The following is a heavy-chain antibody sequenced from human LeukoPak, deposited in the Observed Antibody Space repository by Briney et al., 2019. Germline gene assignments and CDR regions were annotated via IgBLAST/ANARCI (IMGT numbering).Heavy chain of an antibody. Sequence: PGGSLRLSCAASGFTFSSYAMSWVRQAPGKGLEWVSAISGSGGSTYYADSVKGRFTISRDNSKNTLYLQMNSLRAEDTAVYYCAKDPLQWLVVRRDYWGQGTLVTVSS. CDR1: GFTFSSYA. J-gene: IGHJ4*02. V-gene: IGHV3-23*01. CDR3: AKDPLQWLVVRRDY. D-gene: IGHD6-19*01. CDR2: ISGSGGST.